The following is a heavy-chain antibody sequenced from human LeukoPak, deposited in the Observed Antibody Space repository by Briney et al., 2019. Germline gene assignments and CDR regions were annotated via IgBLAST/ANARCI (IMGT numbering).Heavy chain of an antibody. J-gene: IGHJ4*02. CDR3: ARVLGGKLVR. D-gene: IGHD3-10*01. CDR2: ISSSSSTI. Sequence: GGSLRLSCAASGFTFSSYSMNWVRQAPGKGLEWVSYISSSSSTIYYADSVKGRFTISRDNAKNSLYLQMNSLRAEDTAVYYCARVLGGKLVRWGQGTLITVSS. V-gene: IGHV3-48*01. CDR1: GFTFSSYS.